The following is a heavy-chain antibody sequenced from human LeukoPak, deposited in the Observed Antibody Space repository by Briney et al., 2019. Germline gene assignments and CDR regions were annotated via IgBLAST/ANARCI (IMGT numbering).Heavy chain of an antibody. Sequence: GGSLRLSCAASGFTFSSYEMNWVRQAPGKGLEWGSYISASGSSKYYADSVKGRFTISRDNAKNSLYLQMNNLRPEDTAVYYCARGGHCSDVICYSYNAFDIWGQGTMVTVSS. V-gene: IGHV3-48*03. D-gene: IGHD2-15*01. CDR3: ARGGHCSDVICYSYNAFDI. CDR2: ISASGSSK. J-gene: IGHJ3*02. CDR1: GFTFSSYE.